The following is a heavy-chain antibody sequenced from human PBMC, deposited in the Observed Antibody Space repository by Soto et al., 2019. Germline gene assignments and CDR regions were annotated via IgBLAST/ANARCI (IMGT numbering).Heavy chain of an antibody. J-gene: IGHJ6*01. CDR1: GYDFNIYD. D-gene: IGHD3-3*01. Sequence: QVHLVQSGAEVKKPGASVKVSCTASGYDFNIYDIHWVRQSTGQGLEWMGCMTPKRETPGYAPKFQGRLTRTRDTSSSAVYMELSRLRSEDTAVYFCARGGHGFWSGEPYYYAMDVWGQGTAVTVSS. CDR2: MTPKRETP. CDR3: ARGGHGFWSGEPYYYAMDV. V-gene: IGHV1-8*01.